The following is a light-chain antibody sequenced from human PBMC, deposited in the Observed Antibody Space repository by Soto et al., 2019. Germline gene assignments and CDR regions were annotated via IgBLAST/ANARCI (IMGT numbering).Light chain of an antibody. CDR1: QSVSSSY. Sequence: EIVLTQSPGTLSLSPGERATLSCRASQSVSSSYLAWYQQKPGQAPRLLIYGASSRATGIPDRFSGSGSGTDFTLTISRLEPEDFAVYSCQQYDSSLITFGQGTRLEMK. J-gene: IGKJ5*01. V-gene: IGKV3-20*01. CDR2: GAS. CDR3: QQYDSSLIT.